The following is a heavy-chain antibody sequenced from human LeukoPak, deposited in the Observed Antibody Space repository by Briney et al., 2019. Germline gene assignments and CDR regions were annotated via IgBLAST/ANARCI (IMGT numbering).Heavy chain of an antibody. CDR2: ISWNSGSI. CDR3: YYYDTSTYWYFDL. D-gene: IGHD3-22*01. CDR1: GFTFDDYA. Sequence: PGRSLRLSCAASGFTFDDYAMHWVRQAPGKGLEWVSGISWNSGSIGYADSVKGRFTISRDNAKNTLYLQMNSLRAEDTAVYYPYYYDTSTYWYFDLWGRGTLVTVSS. J-gene: IGHJ2*01. V-gene: IGHV3-9*01.